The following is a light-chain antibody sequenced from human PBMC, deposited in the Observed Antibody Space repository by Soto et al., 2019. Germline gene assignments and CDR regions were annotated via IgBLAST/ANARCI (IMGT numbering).Light chain of an antibody. Sequence: DIQMTQSPSTLSASVGDRVTITCRASQSISSWLAWYQQKPGKVPKVLIYDASSLESGVPSRFSGSGSGTEFTLTISSLHPDDFATYYCQQYNNYSWTFGQGTKVEIK. J-gene: IGKJ1*01. CDR3: QQYNNYSWT. CDR1: QSISSW. CDR2: DAS. V-gene: IGKV1-5*01.